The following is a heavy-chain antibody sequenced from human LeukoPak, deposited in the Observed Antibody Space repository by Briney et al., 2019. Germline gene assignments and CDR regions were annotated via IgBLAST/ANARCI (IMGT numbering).Heavy chain of an antibody. D-gene: IGHD3-22*01. CDR3: ARQFGYFDSSGLFDY. CDR2: IYPADSDT. V-gene: IGHV5-51*01. J-gene: IGHJ4*02. CDR1: GYNFISYW. Sequence: GESLKISCKGSGYNFISYWIGWVRQMTGKGREWMGIIYPADSDTTYSPSFQGQVTISADKSISTAYLQWSSLKASDTAIYYCARQFGYFDSSGLFDYWGQGTLVTVSS.